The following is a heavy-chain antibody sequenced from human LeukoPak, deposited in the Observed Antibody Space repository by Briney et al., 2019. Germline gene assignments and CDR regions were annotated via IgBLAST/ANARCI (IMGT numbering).Heavy chain of an antibody. Sequence: ASVKVSCKASGYTFTSYAMHWVRQAPGQRLEWMGWINAGNGNTKYSQKFQGRVTITRDTSASTAYMELSSLRSEDTAVYYCASIYDFWSGYYPHDAFDIWGQGTMVTVSS. CDR1: GYTFTSYA. V-gene: IGHV1-3*01. CDR3: ASIYDFWSGYYPHDAFDI. D-gene: IGHD3-3*01. J-gene: IGHJ3*02. CDR2: INAGNGNT.